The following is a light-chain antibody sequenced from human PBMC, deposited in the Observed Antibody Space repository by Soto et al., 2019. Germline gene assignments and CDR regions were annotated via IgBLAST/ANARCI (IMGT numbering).Light chain of an antibody. CDR3: QQRSVWPIT. CDR2: GAS. J-gene: IGKJ5*01. V-gene: IGKV3D-20*02. CDR1: QSVSSSY. Sequence: ELVMTQAPATPSVSPGGRAKPSCRASQSVSSSYLAWYQQKPGQAPRLLIYGASSRATGIPDRFSGSGSGTDFTLTISRLEPEDFAVYYCQQRSVWPITFGQGTRLEI.